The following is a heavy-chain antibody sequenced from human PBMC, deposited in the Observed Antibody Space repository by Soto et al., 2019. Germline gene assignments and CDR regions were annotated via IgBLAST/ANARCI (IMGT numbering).Heavy chain of an antibody. V-gene: IGHV4-30-4*01. CDR3: ARVGLTSDCSGGSCYLYDAFDI. J-gene: IGHJ3*02. Sequence: PSETLSLTCTVSGGSISSGDYYWSWIRQPPGKGLEWIGYIYYSGSTYYNPSLKSRVTISVDTSKNQFSLKLSSVTAADTAVYYCARVGLTSDCSGGSCYLYDAFDIWGQVTIVTVSS. CDR1: GGSISSGDYY. CDR2: IYYSGST. D-gene: IGHD2-15*01.